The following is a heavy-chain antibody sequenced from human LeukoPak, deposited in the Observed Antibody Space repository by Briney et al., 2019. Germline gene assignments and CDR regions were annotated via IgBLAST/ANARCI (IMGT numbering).Heavy chain of an antibody. CDR1: GFTFSSYG. V-gene: IGHV3-30*02. J-gene: IGHJ4*02. CDR3: AKDLWAYDSSGPFDY. CDR2: IWYGGSNK. Sequence: GGSLRLSCAASGFTFSSYGMHWVRQAPGKGLEWVAVIWYGGSNKYYADSVKGRFTISRDNSKNTLYLQMNSLRAEDTALYYCAKDLWAYDSSGPFDYWGQGTLVTVSS. D-gene: IGHD3-22*01.